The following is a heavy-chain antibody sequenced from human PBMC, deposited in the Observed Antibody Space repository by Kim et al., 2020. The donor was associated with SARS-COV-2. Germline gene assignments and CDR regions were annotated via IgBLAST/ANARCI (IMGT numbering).Heavy chain of an antibody. Sequence: SETLSLTCTVSGGSISSYYWSWIRQPPGKGLEWIGYIYYSGSTNYNPSLKSRVTISVDTSKNQFSLKLSSVTAADTAVYYCARDRGGVTMVRGAFDGMDVWGQGTTLTVSS. CDR3: ARDRGGVTMVRGAFDGMDV. D-gene: IGHD3-10*01. CDR1: GGSISSYY. J-gene: IGHJ6*02. V-gene: IGHV4-59*13. CDR2: IYYSGST.